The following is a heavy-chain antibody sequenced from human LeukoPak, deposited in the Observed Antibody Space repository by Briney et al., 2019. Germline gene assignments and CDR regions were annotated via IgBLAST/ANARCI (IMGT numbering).Heavy chain of an antibody. D-gene: IGHD3-22*01. CDR1: GGSFSGYY. J-gene: IGHJ4*02. CDR2: INHSGST. CDR3: ARVGMVHYYDSSGPYYFDY. V-gene: IGHV4-34*01. Sequence: SETLSLTCAVYGGSFSGYYWSWIRQPPGKGPEWIGEINHSGSTNYNPSLKSRVTISVDTSKNQFSLKLSSVTAADTAVYYCARVGMVHYYDSSGPYYFDYWGQGTLVTVSS.